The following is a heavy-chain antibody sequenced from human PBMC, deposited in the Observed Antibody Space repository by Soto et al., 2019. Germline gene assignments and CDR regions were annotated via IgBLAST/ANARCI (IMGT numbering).Heavy chain of an antibody. CDR3: ARPHTSSLLEYYYYGMDV. CDR1: GGTFSSYA. D-gene: IGHD2-2*01. CDR2: IIPIFGTA. Sequence: QVQLVQSGAEVKKPGSSVKVSCKASGGTFSSYAISWVRQAPGQGLEWMGGIIPIFGTANYAQKFQGRVTSTADESTSTAYMELSSLRSEDTAVYYCARPHTSSLLEYYYYGMDVWGQGTTVTVSS. J-gene: IGHJ6*02. V-gene: IGHV1-69*12.